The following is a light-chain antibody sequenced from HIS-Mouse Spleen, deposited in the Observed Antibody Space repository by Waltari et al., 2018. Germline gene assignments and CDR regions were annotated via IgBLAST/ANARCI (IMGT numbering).Light chain of an antibody. Sequence: QSALTQPPSASGSPGQSVTISCTGTSSDVGGYNYVSWYQQHPAKAPKRMIYEVSNRPPGVPVRFYGSKLGNTASLTVSGLQAEDEADYYCSSYAGSNNLVFGGGTKLTVL. V-gene: IGLV2-8*01. J-gene: IGLJ2*01. CDR1: SSDVGGYNY. CDR3: SSYAGSNNLV. CDR2: EVS.